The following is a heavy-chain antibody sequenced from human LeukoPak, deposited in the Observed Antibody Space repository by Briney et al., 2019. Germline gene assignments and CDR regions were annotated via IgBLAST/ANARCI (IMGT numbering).Heavy chain of an antibody. CDR2: ISGSGVST. D-gene: IGHD5-18*01. J-gene: IGHJ4*02. V-gene: IGHV3-23*01. Sequence: GGSLRLSCAASGFTFSSYSMNWVRQAPGKGLEWVSAISGSGVSTYYADSVKGRFTISRDNSKNTLYLQMNSLRAEDTAVYHCAKEYGYTYGEFDYWGQGTLVTVSS. CDR3: AKEYGYTYGEFDY. CDR1: GFTFSSYS.